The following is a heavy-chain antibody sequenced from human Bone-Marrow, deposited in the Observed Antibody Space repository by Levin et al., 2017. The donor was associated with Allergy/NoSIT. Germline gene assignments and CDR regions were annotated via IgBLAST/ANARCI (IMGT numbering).Heavy chain of an antibody. Sequence: LSLTCAASGFRFEDYAMHWVRQAPGRGLEWVSGISWNSDNIDYADSVKGRFTISRDNAKNSLHLQMNSLGVEDTAFYYCAKLGGISSFYYYYGMDVWGQGTTVTVSS. CDR1: GFRFEDYA. CDR3: AKLGGISSFYYYYGMDV. V-gene: IGHV3-9*01. D-gene: IGHD6-6*01. CDR2: ISWNSDNI. J-gene: IGHJ6*02.